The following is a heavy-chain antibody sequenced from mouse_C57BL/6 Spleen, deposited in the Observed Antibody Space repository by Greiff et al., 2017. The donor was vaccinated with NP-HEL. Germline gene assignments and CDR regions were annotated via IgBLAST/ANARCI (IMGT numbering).Heavy chain of an antibody. Sequence: QVQLQQSGAELVKPGASVKISCKASGYAFSSYWMNWVKQRPGKGLEWIGQIYPGDGDTNYNGKFKGKATLTADKSSSTAYMQLSSLTSEDSAVYFCARKSNYVGYAMDYWGQGTSVTVSS. D-gene: IGHD2-5*01. CDR2: IYPGDGDT. CDR3: ARKSNYVGYAMDY. V-gene: IGHV1-80*01. CDR1: GYAFSSYW. J-gene: IGHJ4*01.